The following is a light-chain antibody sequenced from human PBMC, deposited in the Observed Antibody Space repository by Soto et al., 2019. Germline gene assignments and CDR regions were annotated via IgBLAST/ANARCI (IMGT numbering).Light chain of an antibody. J-gene: IGLJ2*01. CDR3: SSYTSSRPYVV. CDR1: SSDVGGYNY. V-gene: IGLV2-14*01. CDR2: DVS. Sequence: QSALTQPASVSGSPGQSITISCTGTSSDVGGYNYVYWYQQHPGKAPKLMIYDVSNRPSGVSNRFSGSKSGNTASLTISGLQAEDEADYYCSSYTSSRPYVVFGGGTKLTVL.